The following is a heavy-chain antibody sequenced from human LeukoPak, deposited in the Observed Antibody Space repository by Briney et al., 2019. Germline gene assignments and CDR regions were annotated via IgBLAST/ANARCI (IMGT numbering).Heavy chain of an antibody. CDR1: GFTFSSYG. V-gene: IGHV3-23*01. CDR2: ISGGGDNT. J-gene: IGHJ4*02. CDR3: ANRGGIAAAGTPHFDY. D-gene: IGHD6-13*01. Sequence: GGSLRLSCAASGFTFSSYGMHWVRQAPGKGLEWVSIISGGGDNTYYADSVKGRFTISRDNSKNPLYLQMNSLRAEDTAVYYCANRGGIAAAGTPHFDYWGQGTLVTVSS.